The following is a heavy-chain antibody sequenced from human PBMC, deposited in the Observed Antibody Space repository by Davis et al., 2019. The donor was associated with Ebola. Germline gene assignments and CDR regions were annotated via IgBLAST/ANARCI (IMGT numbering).Heavy chain of an antibody. J-gene: IGHJ4*02. CDR2: IYYSGST. CDR1: GGSISSYY. CDR3: ARHGARTIHFDY. D-gene: IGHD1-7*01. Sequence: PSETLSLTCTVSGGSISSYYWGWIRQPPGKGLEWIGSIYYSGSTYYNPSLKSRVTISVDTSKNQFSLKLSSVTAADTAVYYCARHGARTIHFDYWGQGTLVTVSS. V-gene: IGHV4-39*01.